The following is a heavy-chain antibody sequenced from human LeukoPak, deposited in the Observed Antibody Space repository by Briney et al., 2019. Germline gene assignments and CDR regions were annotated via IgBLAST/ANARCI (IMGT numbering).Heavy chain of an antibody. CDR3: ARDCSSTSCYIQFFDY. J-gene: IGHJ4*02. CDR1: GYTFTGYY. CDR2: INPSGGST. V-gene: IGHV1-46*01. D-gene: IGHD2-2*02. Sequence: ASVKVSCKASGYTFTGYYIHWVRQAPGQGLEWMGIINPSGGSTSYAQKFQGRVTMTRDTSTSTVYMELSSLRSEDTAVYYCARDCSSTSCYIQFFDYWGQGTLVTVSS.